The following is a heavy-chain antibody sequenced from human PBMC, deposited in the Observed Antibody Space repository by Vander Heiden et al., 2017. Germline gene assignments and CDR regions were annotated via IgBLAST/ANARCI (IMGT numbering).Heavy chain of an antibody. V-gene: IGHV3-33*01. J-gene: IGHJ4*02. Sequence: QVQLVESGGGVVQPGRSLRLSCSASGFTFSSYGMPWVREAPGKGLEWVAVRWYDGINKYYADSVKGRFTISRDNSKNTLYLQMNSLRAEDTAVYYCARVGSTPKGNDYWGQGTLVTVSS. CDR3: ARVGSTPKGNDY. CDR1: GFTFSSYG. D-gene: IGHD1-26*01. CDR2: RWYDGINK.